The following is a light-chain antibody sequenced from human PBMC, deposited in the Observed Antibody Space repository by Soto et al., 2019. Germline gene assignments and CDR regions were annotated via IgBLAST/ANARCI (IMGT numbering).Light chain of an antibody. CDR2: DTS. J-gene: IGKJ4*01. Sequence: IVLTQSPASLSLYPGERATLSCGASHTIASVYLAWYQHKPGQAPKLLIYDTSIRATVIPHRFTGSGSGTDFTLTISRLEPEEVEVYYCQQYDTSLTFGGGTKVDIK. V-gene: IGKV3D-20*01. CDR1: HTIASVY. CDR3: QQYDTSLT.